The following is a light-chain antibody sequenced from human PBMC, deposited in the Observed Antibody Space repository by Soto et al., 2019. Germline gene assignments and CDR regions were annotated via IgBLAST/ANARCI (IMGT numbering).Light chain of an antibody. CDR2: GAS. J-gene: IGKJ5*01. V-gene: IGKV3-15*01. Sequence: DIGMTQSPCTLSSSAGERAALSWGASQSISSNYLAWYQQKPGQSPRLLLYGASTRATGIPVRFSGSGFGTEFTLTISSLQSEDFAVYYCQQYKNWPLFGQGTRLEIK. CDR1: QSISSN. CDR3: QQYKNWPL.